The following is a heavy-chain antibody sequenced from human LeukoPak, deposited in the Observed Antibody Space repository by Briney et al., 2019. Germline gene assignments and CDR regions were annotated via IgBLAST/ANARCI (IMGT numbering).Heavy chain of an antibody. J-gene: IGHJ4*02. D-gene: IGHD2-21*01. CDR1: GFTFSSYS. CDR3: ARDPHSLDY. V-gene: IGHV3-48*01. Sequence: PGGSLRLSCTTSGFTFSSYSMNWVRQAPGKGLEWVAYIYSSGSTIYYADSVQGRFTISRDNVKNFLYLQMNSLRPEETAVYYCARDPHSLDYWGQGTLVTVSS. CDR2: IYSSGSTI.